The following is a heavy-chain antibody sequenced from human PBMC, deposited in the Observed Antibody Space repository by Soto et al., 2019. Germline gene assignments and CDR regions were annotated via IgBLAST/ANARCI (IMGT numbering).Heavy chain of an antibody. Sequence: GGSLRLSCSASRFTFSSYEMNSVRQAPGKGLEWVSYISSSGSTIYYADSVKGRFTISRDNAKNSLYLQMNSLRAEDTAVYYCARGYQVVGATSPVVFWGQGTLVTVSS. D-gene: IGHD1-26*01. V-gene: IGHV3-48*03. J-gene: IGHJ4*02. CDR1: RFTFSSYE. CDR3: ARGYQVVGATSPVVF. CDR2: ISSSGSTI.